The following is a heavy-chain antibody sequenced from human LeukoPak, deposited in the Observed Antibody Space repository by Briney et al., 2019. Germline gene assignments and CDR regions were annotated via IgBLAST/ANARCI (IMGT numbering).Heavy chain of an antibody. J-gene: IGHJ2*01. Sequence: SETLSLTCAVYGGSFSGYYWSWIRQPPEKGLEWIGEINHSGSTNYNPSLKSRVTISVDTSKNQFSLKLSSVTAADTAVYYCARYFQAPDWYFDLWGRGTLVTVSS. CDR3: ARYFQAPDWYFDL. CDR1: GGSFSGYY. V-gene: IGHV4-34*01. CDR2: INHSGST. D-gene: IGHD3-9*01.